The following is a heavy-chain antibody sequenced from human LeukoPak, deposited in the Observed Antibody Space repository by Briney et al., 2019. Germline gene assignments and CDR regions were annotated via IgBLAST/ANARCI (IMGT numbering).Heavy chain of an antibody. CDR1: GFTFSSFA. CDR3: AKDSLYSSGLPYFDY. V-gene: IGHV3-23*01. Sequence: GSLRLSCAASGFTFSSFAMSWVRQAPGKGLEWVSAISGSGGSTYYADSVKGRFTISRDNSKNTLYLQMNSLRAEDTAVYYCAKDSLYSSGLPYFDYWGQGTLVTVSS. D-gene: IGHD6-19*01. J-gene: IGHJ4*02. CDR2: ISGSGGST.